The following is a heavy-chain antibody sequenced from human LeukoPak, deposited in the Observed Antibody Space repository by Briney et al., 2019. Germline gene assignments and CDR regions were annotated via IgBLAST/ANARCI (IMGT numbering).Heavy chain of an antibody. CDR1: GGSVSTGSYY. J-gene: IGHJ3*02. CDR2: INHSGST. CDR3: ARGFRRGPDDAFDI. Sequence: SETLSLTCTVSGGSVSTGSYYWSWIRQPPGKGLEWIGEINHSGSTNYNPSLKSRVTISVDTSKNQFSLKLSSVTAADTAVYYCARGFRRGPDDAFDIWGQGTMVTVSS. D-gene: IGHD3-10*01. V-gene: IGHV4-39*07.